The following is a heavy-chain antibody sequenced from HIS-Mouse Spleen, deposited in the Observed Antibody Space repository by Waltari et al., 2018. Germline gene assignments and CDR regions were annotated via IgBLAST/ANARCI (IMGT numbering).Heavy chain of an antibody. CDR1: GGSISSSSYS. D-gene: IGHD6-19*01. CDR2: IYYRGST. CDR3: ARDGYSSGFNWFDP. J-gene: IGHJ5*02. Sequence: QLQLQESGPGLVKPSETLSPPCPVSGGSISSSSYSWGRIRQPPGKGLEWIGSIYYRGSTYYNPSLKSRVTISVDTSKNQFSLKLSSVTAADTAVYYCARDGYSSGFNWFDPWGQGTLVTVSS. V-gene: IGHV4-39*07.